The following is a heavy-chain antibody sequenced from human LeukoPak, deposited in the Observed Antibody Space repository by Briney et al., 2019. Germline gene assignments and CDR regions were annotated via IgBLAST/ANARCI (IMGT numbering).Heavy chain of an antibody. V-gene: IGHV3-21*01. D-gene: IGHD3-3*01. CDR2: ISSSSSYI. Sequence: GGSLRLSCAASGFTFSSYSMNWVRQAPGKGLEWVSSISSSSSYIYYADSAKGRFTISRDNAKNSLYLQMNSLRAEDTAVYYCASLRSVGAFDIWGQGTMVTVSS. CDR3: ASLRSVGAFDI. CDR1: GFTFSSYS. J-gene: IGHJ3*02.